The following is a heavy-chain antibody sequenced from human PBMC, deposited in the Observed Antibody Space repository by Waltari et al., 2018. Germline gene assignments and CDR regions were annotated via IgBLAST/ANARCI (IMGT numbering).Heavy chain of an antibody. V-gene: IGHV1-2*04. CDR3: ARGFGALDAIDI. CDR2: INPNRGGT. CDR1: GYTFTGYS. D-gene: IGHD3-16*01. J-gene: IGHJ3*02. Sequence: QVPLVQSGAEVQKPGASVKVSCKASGYTFTGYSMHWVRPAPGQVLEWMGWINPNRGGTNDAQKLQGWVTMTRDTSSSTAYMELSRRRSDDTAVYYCARGFGALDAIDIWGQGTMVTVSS.